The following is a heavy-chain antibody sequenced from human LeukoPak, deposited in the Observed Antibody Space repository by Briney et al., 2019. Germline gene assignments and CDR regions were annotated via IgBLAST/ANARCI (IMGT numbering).Heavy chain of an antibody. J-gene: IGHJ4*02. CDR2: IYYSGST. CDR1: GGSISSGDYY. Sequence: SETLSLTCTVSGGSISSGDYYWSWIRQPPGKGLEWIGYIYYSGSTYYNPSLKSRVTISVDTSKNQFSLKLSSVTAADTAVYYCARVDTMVRGVILYYFDYWGQGTLVTVSS. V-gene: IGHV4-30-4*01. D-gene: IGHD3-10*01. CDR3: ARVDTMVRGVILYYFDY.